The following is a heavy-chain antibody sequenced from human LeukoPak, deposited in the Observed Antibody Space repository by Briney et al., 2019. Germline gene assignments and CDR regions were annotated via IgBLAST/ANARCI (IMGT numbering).Heavy chain of an antibody. CDR2: TSYDGSTK. J-gene: IGHJ5*02. V-gene: IGHV3-30-3*01. CDR1: GFTFSTYA. Sequence: PGGSLRLSCAASGFTFSTYAMHWVRQSPDTGLEWVAVTSYDGSTKYYADSVKGRFTISRDNSKNTLYLQMDSLRADDTAVYYCARDHSMDYGNWFDPWGQGTLVTVSS. CDR3: ARDHSMDYGNWFDP. D-gene: IGHD4-17*01.